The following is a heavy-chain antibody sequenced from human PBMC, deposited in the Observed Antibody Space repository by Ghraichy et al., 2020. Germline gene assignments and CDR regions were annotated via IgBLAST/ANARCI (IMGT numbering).Heavy chain of an antibody. V-gene: IGHV4-59*08. CDR1: GGSISSYY. CDR3: ARHYYDSSGYLSFDY. CDR2: IYYSGTT. J-gene: IGHJ4*02. D-gene: IGHD3-22*01. Sequence: SETLPLTCTVSGGSISSYYWSWIRQPPGKGLEWIGYIYYSGTTNYNPSLKSRVTISVDTSKNQFSLKLSSVTAADTAVYYCARHYYDSSGYLSFDYWGQGTLVTVSS.